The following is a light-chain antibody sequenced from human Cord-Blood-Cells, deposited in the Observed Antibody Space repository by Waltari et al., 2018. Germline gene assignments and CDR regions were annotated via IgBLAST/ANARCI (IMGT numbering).Light chain of an antibody. CDR2: YDS. CDR3: QVWDSSSDHVV. CDR1: NIGSKS. Sequence: YILTQPPSASVAPGKTARITCGGNNIGSKSVHWYQQKPGQAPVLVIYYDSDRPSGVPERFSGSNSGNTATLTISRVEAGDEADYYCQVWDSSSDHVVFGGGTKLTVL. J-gene: IGLJ2*01. V-gene: IGLV3-21*04.